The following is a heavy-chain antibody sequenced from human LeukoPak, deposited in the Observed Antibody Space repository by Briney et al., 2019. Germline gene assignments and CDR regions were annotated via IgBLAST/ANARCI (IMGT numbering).Heavy chain of an antibody. V-gene: IGHV4-34*01. Sequence: PSETLSLTCAVYGGSFSGYYWSWIRQPPGKGLEWIGEINHSGSTNYNPSLKSRVTISIDTSKNQFSLKLTSVTAADTAVYYCATGGDSGYRPAAFDIWGQGTMVTVSS. D-gene: IGHD5-12*01. CDR1: GGSFSGYY. CDR3: ATGGDSGYRPAAFDI. CDR2: INHSGST. J-gene: IGHJ3*02.